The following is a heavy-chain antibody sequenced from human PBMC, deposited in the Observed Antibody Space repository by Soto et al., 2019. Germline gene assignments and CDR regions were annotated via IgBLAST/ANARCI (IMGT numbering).Heavy chain of an antibody. Sequence: GASVKVSCKASGGTLSSYAISWVRQAPGQGLEWMGGIIPIFGTANYAQKFQGRVTITADESTSTAYMELSSLRSEDTAVYYCAISPRSRDGYSDFFDSRAQRTPVPVSA. V-gene: IGHV1-69*13. CDR3: AISPRSRDGYSDFFDS. J-gene: IGHJ5*01. CDR1: GGTLSSYA. CDR2: IIPIFGTA. D-gene: IGHD4-4*01.